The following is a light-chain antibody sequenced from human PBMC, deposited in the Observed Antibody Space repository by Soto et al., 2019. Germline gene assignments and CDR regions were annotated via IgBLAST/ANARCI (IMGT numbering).Light chain of an antibody. CDR2: DAS. Sequence: DIQMTQSPSTLPASVGDRVTITCRASQSISNWLAWYQQKPGKAPNLLIYDASSLQSGAPSRFSGSGFGTEFTLTISSLQPGDFATYYRQQYSSRSTVGQGTKVDI. CDR1: QSISNW. V-gene: IGKV1-5*01. CDR3: QQYSSRST. J-gene: IGKJ1*01.